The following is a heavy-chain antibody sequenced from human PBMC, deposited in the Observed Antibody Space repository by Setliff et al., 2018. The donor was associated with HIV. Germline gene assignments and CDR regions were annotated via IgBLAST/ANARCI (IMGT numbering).Heavy chain of an antibody. D-gene: IGHD2-2*01. CDR3: VRGYCSSTTCYDDYYYMDV. CDR2: IFYTGST. Sequence: SETLSLTCTVSGGSISSYYGSWIRQPPGKGLEWIGYIFYTGSTNYNPSLTCRVTISVDTSKKQFFLKLSSVTAADTAVYYCVRGYCSSTTCYDDYYYMDVWGKGSTVTVSS. CDR1: GGSISSYY. J-gene: IGHJ6*03. V-gene: IGHV4-59*01.